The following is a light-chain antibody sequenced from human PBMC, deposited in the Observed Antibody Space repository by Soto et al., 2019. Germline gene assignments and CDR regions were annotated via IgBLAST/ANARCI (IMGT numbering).Light chain of an antibody. CDR1: QSVSSSY. CDR2: GAS. Sequence: ETVMSQSPATLSLSPGERATLSCRASQSVSSSYLAWYQQKPGQAPRLLIYGASSRATGIPDRFSGSGSGTDFTLTISRLEPEDFVVFYCQQYGSSAWTFGQGTKVDIK. V-gene: IGKV3-20*01. J-gene: IGKJ1*01. CDR3: QQYGSSAWT.